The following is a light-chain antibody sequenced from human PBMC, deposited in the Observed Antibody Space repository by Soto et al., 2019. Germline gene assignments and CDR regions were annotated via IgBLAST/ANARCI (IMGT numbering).Light chain of an antibody. CDR2: AAS. Sequence: DIQMTQSPSSLSTSVGDRVTITCRASQGISNYLAWYQQKPGKVPKLLIYAASTLQSGVPSRFSGSGSGKAFTLPIDSLQPEDVATYYYQESNSAPWTFGQGTKVEIK. CDR1: QGISNY. J-gene: IGKJ1*01. CDR3: QESNSAPWT. V-gene: IGKV1-27*01.